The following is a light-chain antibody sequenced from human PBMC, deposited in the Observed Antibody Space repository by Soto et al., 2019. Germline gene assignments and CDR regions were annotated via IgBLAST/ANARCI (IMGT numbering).Light chain of an antibody. Sequence: DIQITQSPSSLSASVGDRVTITCQASQNINNYLNWYQQKPGRAPKLLIYDASNLEAGVPSRSRGSGSGTDFTFTISRLQPEDIATYYCQQYENLPTFGQGTRLEIK. CDR2: DAS. V-gene: IGKV1-33*01. J-gene: IGKJ5*01. CDR1: QNINNY. CDR3: QQYENLPT.